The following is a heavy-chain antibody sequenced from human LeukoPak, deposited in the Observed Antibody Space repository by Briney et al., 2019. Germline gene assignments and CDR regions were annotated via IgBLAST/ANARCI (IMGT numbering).Heavy chain of an antibody. J-gene: IGHJ4*02. V-gene: IGHV4-4*02. CDR2: ISLRGLT. Sequence: PSETLSLTCGVSGGSISGTSWWSWVRQPPGQGLEWIGEISLRGLTNYNPSLRSRLTMSLDESKNQVSLNLTSVTAADTAVYYCARVGSGYDFFDYWGQGTLVTVSS. CDR3: ARVGSGYDFFDY. D-gene: IGHD3/OR15-3a*01. CDR1: GGSISGTSW.